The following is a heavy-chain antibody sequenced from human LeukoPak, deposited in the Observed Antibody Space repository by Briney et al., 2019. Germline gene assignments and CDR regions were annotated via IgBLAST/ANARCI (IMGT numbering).Heavy chain of an antibody. Sequence: ASVKVSCKASGYTFTNYAMNWVRQAPGQGLEWMGWIHPSTGNPTYAQGFTGRFVFSLDTSVSTTYLQISGLKAEDTAVYYCAIRKSFDAFDIWGQGTMVTVSS. V-gene: IGHV7-4-1*02. J-gene: IGHJ3*02. CDR3: AIRKSFDAFDI. CDR2: IHPSTGNP. CDR1: GYTFTNYA.